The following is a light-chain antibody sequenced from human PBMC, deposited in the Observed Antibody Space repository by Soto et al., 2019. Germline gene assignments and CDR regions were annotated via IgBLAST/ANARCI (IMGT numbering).Light chain of an antibody. CDR1: QSVSSN. Sequence: EIVMTQSPATLSVSPGERATLSCRASQSVSSNLVWYQQKPGQAPRLLIYGTSTRATGIPARFSGSGSGTEFTLNISSLQSEDIAVYHCQQYNKWPLWTFGQGTKVEIK. CDR2: GTS. V-gene: IGKV3-15*01. J-gene: IGKJ1*01. CDR3: QQYNKWPLWT.